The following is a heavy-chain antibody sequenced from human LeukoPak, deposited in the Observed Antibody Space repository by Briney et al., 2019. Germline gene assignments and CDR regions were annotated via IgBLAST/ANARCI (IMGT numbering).Heavy chain of an antibody. V-gene: IGHV4-31*01. J-gene: IGHJ6*03. CDR3: AREGPLGYYYYYYRDV. D-gene: IGHD7-27*01. Sequence: SQTLSLTCTVSGGSISSGGYYCSWIRKHPGKGLEWIGYIYYSGSTYYSPALKSQVTISVEASKIQFSLKLSSVTAADTAVYYCAREGPLGYYYYYYRDVWGKGTTVTVSS. CDR2: IYYSGST. CDR1: GGSISSGGYY.